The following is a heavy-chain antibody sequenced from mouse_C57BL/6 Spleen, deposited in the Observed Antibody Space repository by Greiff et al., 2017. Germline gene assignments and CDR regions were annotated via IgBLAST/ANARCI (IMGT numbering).Heavy chain of an antibody. CDR2: ISSGGSYT. CDR3: ARQSNWDTSRYFEV. CDR1: GFTFSSYG. Sequence: EVKVVESGGDLVKPGGSLKLSCVASGFTFSSYGMSWVRQTPDKRLEWVATISSGGSYTSYPDSVTGRFTISRDNAKNTLYLQMSSLKSEDTAMYYGARQSNWDTSRYFEVWGTGTTVTVSS. J-gene: IGHJ1*03. D-gene: IGHD4-1*01. V-gene: IGHV5-6*01.